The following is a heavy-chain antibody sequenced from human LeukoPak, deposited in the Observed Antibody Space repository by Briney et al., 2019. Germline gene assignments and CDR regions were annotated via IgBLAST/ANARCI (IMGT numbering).Heavy chain of an antibody. Sequence: SETLSLTCTVSGGSISSYYWSWIRQPPGKGLEWIGYIYYSGSTNYNHSLKSRVTISVDTSKNQFSLKLSSVTAADTAVYYCARRYSSGWFDYWGQGTLVTVSS. D-gene: IGHD6-19*01. CDR2: IYYSGST. V-gene: IGHV4-59*08. CDR1: GGSISSYY. CDR3: ARRYSSGWFDY. J-gene: IGHJ4*02.